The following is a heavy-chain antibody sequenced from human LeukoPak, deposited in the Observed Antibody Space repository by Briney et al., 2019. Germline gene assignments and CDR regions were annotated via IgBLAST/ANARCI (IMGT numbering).Heavy chain of an antibody. CDR3: ARDGVVVGAHDY. J-gene: IGHJ4*02. Sequence: ASVKVSCKASGYAFTGYYMHWVRQAPGQGLEWMGWINPNSGGTNYAQKFQGRVTMTRDTSISTAYMELSRLRSDDTAVYYCARDGVVVGAHDYWGQGTLVTVSS. V-gene: IGHV1-2*02. CDR2: INPNSGGT. CDR1: GYAFTGYY. D-gene: IGHD1-26*01.